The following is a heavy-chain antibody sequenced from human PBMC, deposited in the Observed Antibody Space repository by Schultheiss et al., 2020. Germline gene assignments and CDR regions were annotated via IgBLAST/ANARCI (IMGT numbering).Heavy chain of an antibody. CDR3: AREYAVTSVAFDI. J-gene: IGHJ3*02. V-gene: IGHV3-30-3*01. CDR1: GFTVSSNY. D-gene: IGHD4-17*01. CDR2: ISYDGSNK. Sequence: GGSLRLSCAASGFTVSSNYMSWVRQAPGKGLEWVAVISYDGSNKYYADSVKGRFTISRDNSKNTLYLQMNSLRAEDTAVYYCAREYAVTSVAFDIWGQGTMVTVSS.